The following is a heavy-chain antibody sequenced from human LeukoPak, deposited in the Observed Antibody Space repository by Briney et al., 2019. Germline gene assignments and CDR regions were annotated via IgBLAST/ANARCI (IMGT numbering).Heavy chain of an antibody. CDR1: GGSFSGYY. D-gene: IGHD3-22*01. Sequence: SETLSLTCAVYGGSFSGYYWSWIRQPPGKGLEWIGEINHRGSTKYNPSLKSRVAISVDTSKNQFSLKLSSVTAADTAVYYCARDMRSSGYFAYFDYWGQGTLGTVSS. J-gene: IGHJ4*02. CDR3: ARDMRSSGYFAYFDY. V-gene: IGHV4-34*01. CDR2: INHRGST.